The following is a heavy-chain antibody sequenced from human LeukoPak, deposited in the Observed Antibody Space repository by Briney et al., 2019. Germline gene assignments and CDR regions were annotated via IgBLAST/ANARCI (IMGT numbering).Heavy chain of an antibody. D-gene: IGHD3-22*01. CDR2: IYPGDSDT. Sequence: GESLKISCKGSGYSFTSYWIGWVRQLPGKGLEWMGIIYPGDSDTRYSPSFQGQVTISADQSISTAYLQWSSLKASDTAMYYCARQDYFDTSDYLDYWGQGTLVTVSS. CDR3: ARQDYFDTSDYLDY. V-gene: IGHV5-51*01. CDR1: GYSFTSYW. J-gene: IGHJ4*02.